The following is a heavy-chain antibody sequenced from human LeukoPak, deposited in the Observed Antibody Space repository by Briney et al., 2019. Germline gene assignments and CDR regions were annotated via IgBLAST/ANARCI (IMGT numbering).Heavy chain of an antibody. J-gene: IGHJ5*02. CDR1: GGSISSHY. CDR3: ASDDYYDSSGYYRFDP. Sequence: SETLSLTCTVSGGSISSHYWSWIRQPPGRGLEWIGYIYYSGSTNYNPSLKSRVTISVDTSKNQFSLKLSSVTAADTAVYYCASDDYYDSSGYYRFDPWGQGTLVTVSS. V-gene: IGHV4-59*11. D-gene: IGHD3-22*01. CDR2: IYYSGST.